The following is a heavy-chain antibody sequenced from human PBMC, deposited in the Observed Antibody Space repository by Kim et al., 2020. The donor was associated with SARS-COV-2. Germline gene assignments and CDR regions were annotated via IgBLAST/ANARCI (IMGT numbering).Heavy chain of an antibody. CDR3: TRANYYYGMDV. Sequence: EYAASVKGRFTISRDDSKRIAYLQMNSLKTEDTAVYYCTRANYYYGMDVWGQGTTVTVSS. V-gene: IGHV3-49*02. J-gene: IGHJ6*02.